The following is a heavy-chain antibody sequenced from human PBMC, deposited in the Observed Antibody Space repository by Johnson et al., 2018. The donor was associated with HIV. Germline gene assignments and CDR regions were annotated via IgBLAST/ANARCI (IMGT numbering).Heavy chain of an antibody. D-gene: IGHD2-15*01. V-gene: IGHV3-30*04. CDR2: ISYDGSSK. CDR3: ARERYVSQAIDAFAI. Sequence: QVQLMESGGGVVQPGRSLRLSCAASGFTFSSYAMHWVRQAPGKGLEWVAVISYDGSSKYYADSVKGRFTISRDKSKNTLYLQLNSLKAEETAVYHCARERYVSQAIDAFAIWGQGTMVTVSS. CDR1: GFTFSSYA. J-gene: IGHJ3*02.